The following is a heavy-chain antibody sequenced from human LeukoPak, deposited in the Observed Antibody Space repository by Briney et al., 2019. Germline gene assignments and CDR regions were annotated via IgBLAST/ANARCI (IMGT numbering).Heavy chain of an antibody. D-gene: IGHD5-18*01. CDR2: ISSSSNYI. J-gene: IGHJ4*02. CDR1: GFSFSSYT. V-gene: IGHV3-21*06. Sequence: GGSLRLSCAASGFSFSSYTMNWVRQAPGKGLEWVSSISSSSNYIYYADSVKGRFTISRDGAKNSLYLQMNSLRAEDTAVYYCARGLGYNYGTGQPDYWGQGTLVTVSS. CDR3: ARGLGYNYGTGQPDY.